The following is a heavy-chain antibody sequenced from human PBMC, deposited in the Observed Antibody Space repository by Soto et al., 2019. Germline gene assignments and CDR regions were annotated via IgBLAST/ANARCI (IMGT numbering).Heavy chain of an antibody. D-gene: IGHD1-20*01. V-gene: IGHV1-18*01. CDR1: GYTFSTSG. CDR2: IRPDNGNR. CDR3: ARDTESNHYND. Sequence: VASVKVSCKTSGYTFSTSGISWVRQAPGQGLEWVGWIRPDNGNRKSAQRLQGRVTLTTDTSASTAYMELRSLTSDDTAMYYCARDTESNHYNDWGQGTLVTVSS. J-gene: IGHJ1*01.